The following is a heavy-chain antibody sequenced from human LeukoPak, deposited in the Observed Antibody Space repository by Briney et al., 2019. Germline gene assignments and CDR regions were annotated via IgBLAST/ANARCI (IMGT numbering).Heavy chain of an antibody. J-gene: IGHJ4*02. CDR2: INHSGST. CDR3: ARGRCSSTSCYRKRYFDY. V-gene: IGHV4-34*01. CDR1: GGSFSGYY. D-gene: IGHD2-2*02. Sequence: PSETLSLTCAVYGGSFSGYYWSWIRQPPGKGLEWIGEINHSGSTNYNPSLKSRVTISVDTSKNQFSLKLSSVTAADTAVYYCARGRCSSTSCYRKRYFDYWGQGTLVTVSS.